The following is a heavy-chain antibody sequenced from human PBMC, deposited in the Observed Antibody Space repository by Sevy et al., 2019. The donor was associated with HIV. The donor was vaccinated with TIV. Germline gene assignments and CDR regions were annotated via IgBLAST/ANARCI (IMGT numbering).Heavy chain of an antibody. CDR2: FYYSRST. D-gene: IGHD2-2*01. Sequence: SETLSLTCTVSGDSISNYYWSWIRQPSGKGLEWIGYFYYSRSTNYNPSLKSRVTISVDTSKNQISLKWRSVTAADTAVYYCARTSAYYYYAVDVWGQGTTVTVSS. CDR1: GDSISNYY. J-gene: IGHJ6*02. CDR3: ARTSAYYYYAVDV. V-gene: IGHV4-59*01.